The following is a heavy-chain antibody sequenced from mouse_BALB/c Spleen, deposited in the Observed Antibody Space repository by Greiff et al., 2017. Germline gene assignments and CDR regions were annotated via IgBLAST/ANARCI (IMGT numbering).Heavy chain of an antibody. CDR1: GDSITSGY. V-gene: IGHV3-8*02. J-gene: IGHJ3*01. CDR3: AREGGYYYGSSPWFAY. D-gene: IGHD1-1*01. CDR2: ISYSGST. Sequence: DVKLQESGPSLVKPSQTLSLTCSVTGDSITSGYWNWIRKFPGNKLEYMGYISYSGSTYYNPSLKSRISITRDTSKNQYYLQLNSVTTEATATYYCAREGGYYYGSSPWFAYWGQGTLVTVSA.